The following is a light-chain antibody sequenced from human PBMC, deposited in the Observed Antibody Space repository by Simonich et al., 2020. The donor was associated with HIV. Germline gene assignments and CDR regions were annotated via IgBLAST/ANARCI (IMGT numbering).Light chain of an antibody. CDR3: VLYMSSGTVI. Sequence: QTVVTQEPSFSVSPGGTVTLTCALSSGSVSSGYYPSWYQQTPGQAPRTLIDNTNSRSSGVPDRFSGSILGNKAALSITGAQADDESDYYCVLYMSSGTVIFGGGTKLTVL. CDR2: NTN. V-gene: IGLV8-61*01. J-gene: IGLJ2*01. CDR1: SGSVSSGYY.